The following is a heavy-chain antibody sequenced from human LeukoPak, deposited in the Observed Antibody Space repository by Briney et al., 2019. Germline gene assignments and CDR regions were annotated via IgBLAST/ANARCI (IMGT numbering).Heavy chain of an antibody. CDR2: IIAIFGTA. CDR1: GYTFSSYD. J-gene: IGHJ4*02. Sequence: SVKVSCKASGYTFSSYDINWVRQAPGQGLEWMGGIIAIFGTANYAQKFQGRVTITADESTSTAYMELSSLRYEDTAVYYCARGEVPPHYFDYWGQGTLVTVSS. CDR3: ARGEVPPHYFDY. V-gene: IGHV1-69*13.